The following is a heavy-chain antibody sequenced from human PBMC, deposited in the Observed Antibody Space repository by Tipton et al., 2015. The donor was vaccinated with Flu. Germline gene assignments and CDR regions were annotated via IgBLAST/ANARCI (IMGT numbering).Heavy chain of an antibody. J-gene: IGHJ4*02. CDR2: VHRSGSP. Sequence: TLSLTCAVSGDYISSRYFWGWIRQPPGKGLEWIGNVHRSGSPYYNPSLRSRVSMTVDGAKNQFSLRLASVTATDTAVYYCARGSGSANAYLDSWGRGTPVTVSS. V-gene: IGHV4-38-2*01. CDR1: GDYISSRYF. D-gene: IGHD6-19*01. CDR3: ARGSGSANAYLDS.